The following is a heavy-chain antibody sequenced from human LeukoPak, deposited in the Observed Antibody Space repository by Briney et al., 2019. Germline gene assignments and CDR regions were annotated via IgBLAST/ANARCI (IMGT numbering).Heavy chain of an antibody. CDR1: GGSFSGYY. J-gene: IGHJ4*02. Sequence: SETLSLTCAVYGGSFSGYYWSWIRQPPGKGLEWIGEINHSGSTNYNPSLKSRVTISVDTSKNQFSLKLSSVTAADTAVYYCARAGVGTNPLDYWGQGTLVTVSS. CDR2: INHSGST. CDR3: ARAGVGTNPLDY. V-gene: IGHV4-34*01. D-gene: IGHD1-1*01.